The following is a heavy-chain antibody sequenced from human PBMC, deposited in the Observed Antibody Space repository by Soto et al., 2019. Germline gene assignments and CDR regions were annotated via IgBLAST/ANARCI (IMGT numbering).Heavy chain of an antibody. CDR3: ASWGYVSAIDY. J-gene: IGHJ4*02. CDR1: GFTFSSYW. V-gene: IGHV3-7*01. Sequence: PGGSLRLSCAASGFTFSSYWMSWVRQAPGKGLEWVANIKQDGSEKYYVDSVKGRFTISRDNAKNSLYLQMNSLRAEDTAVYYCASWGYVSAIDYWGQGTLVTVSS. D-gene: IGHD2-2*01. CDR2: IKQDGSEK.